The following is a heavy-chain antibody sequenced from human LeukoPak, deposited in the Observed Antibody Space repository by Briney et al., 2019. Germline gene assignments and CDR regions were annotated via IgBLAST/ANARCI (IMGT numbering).Heavy chain of an antibody. Sequence: SETLSLTCAVSGFSVRESNYWGWIRQPPGKGLEWIGNIHYLGNTYYNPSLKNRVTISLDTSKNQFSLKLSSVTAADTAVYYCARVLIVVVTEENDAFDIRGQGTMVTVSS. J-gene: IGHJ3*02. CDR3: ARVLIVVVTEENDAFDI. CDR1: GFSVRESNY. CDR2: IHYLGNT. D-gene: IGHD2-21*02. V-gene: IGHV4-38-2*01.